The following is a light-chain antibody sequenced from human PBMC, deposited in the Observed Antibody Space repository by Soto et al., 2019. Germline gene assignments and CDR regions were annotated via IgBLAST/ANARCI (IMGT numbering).Light chain of an antibody. Sequence: DIQMTQSPSSLSASVGDRVTITCRASQGISDYLAWYQQKPGKVPTLLIYAASTLQSGVPSRFSGSGSGTDFNLTISSLQPEDVATYYCPKYNSAPRTFGQGTKVEI. CDR2: AAS. CDR3: PKYNSAPRT. CDR1: QGISDY. J-gene: IGKJ1*01. V-gene: IGKV1-27*01.